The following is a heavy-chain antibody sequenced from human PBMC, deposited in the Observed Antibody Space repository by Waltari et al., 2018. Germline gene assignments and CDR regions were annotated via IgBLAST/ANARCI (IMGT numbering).Heavy chain of an antibody. D-gene: IGHD3-10*01. CDR3: ARAPVWDSGSHSGLDV. CDR2: IYTTSTYI. J-gene: IGHJ6*02. Sequence: EVQLVESGGGLVKPGGSLRLSCAPSGFSLSYYGMHWVRRAPGRGLGCVSAIYTTSTYIYYADSGKGRFTISRDNAKNSLSLQMNSLRAYDTALYYCARAPVWDSGSHSGLDVWGQGTTVTVSS. CDR1: GFSLSYYG. V-gene: IGHV3-21*01.